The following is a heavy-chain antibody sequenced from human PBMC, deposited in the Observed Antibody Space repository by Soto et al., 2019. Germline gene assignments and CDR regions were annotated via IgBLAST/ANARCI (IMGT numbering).Heavy chain of an antibody. V-gene: IGHV4-34*01. CDR2: INHSGST. J-gene: IGHJ3*02. Sequence: RRYARRLFRQTPGKGLEWIGEINHSGSTNYNPSLKSRVTISVDTSKNQFSLKLSSVTAADTAVYYCARGLFVVVTAIGAFDIWGQGRMVT. CDR1: RRYA. D-gene: IGHD2-21*02. CDR3: ARGLFVVVTAIGAFDI.